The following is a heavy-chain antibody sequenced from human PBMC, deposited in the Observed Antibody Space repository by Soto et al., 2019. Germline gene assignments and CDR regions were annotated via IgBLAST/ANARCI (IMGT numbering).Heavy chain of an antibody. CDR3: ARDIDYGDYVPDY. V-gene: IGHV3-48*01. CDR2: ISSSSSTI. J-gene: IGHJ4*02. CDR1: GFTFSSYS. D-gene: IGHD4-17*01. Sequence: ESGVGLVQPGGSLRLSCAASGFTFSSYSMNWVRQAPGKGLEWVSYISSSSSTIYYADSVKGRFTISRDNAKNSLYLQMNSLRAEDTAVYYCARDIDYGDYVPDYWGQGTLVTVSS.